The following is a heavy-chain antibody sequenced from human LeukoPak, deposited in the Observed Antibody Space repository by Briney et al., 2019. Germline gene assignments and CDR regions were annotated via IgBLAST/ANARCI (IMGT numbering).Heavy chain of an antibody. CDR3: ARGRVVVPAAIRGRYYYYYMDV. J-gene: IGHJ6*03. CDR2: INHSGST. Sequence: SETLSLTCAVYGGSFSGYYWSWIRQPPGKGLEWIGEINHSGSTNYNPSLKSRVTISVDTSKNQFSLKLSSVTAADTAVYYCARGRVVVPAAIRGRYYYYYMDVWGKGTTVTVSS. V-gene: IGHV4-34*01. D-gene: IGHD2-2*02. CDR1: GGSFSGYY.